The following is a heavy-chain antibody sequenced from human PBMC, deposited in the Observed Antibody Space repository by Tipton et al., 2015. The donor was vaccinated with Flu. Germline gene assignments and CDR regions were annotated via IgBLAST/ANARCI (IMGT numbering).Heavy chain of an antibody. CDR2: IHYSGST. Sequence: GLVKPSETLSLTCIVSGGSISRSSYYWDWIRQPPGKGLEWIGSIHYSGSTNYNPSLKSRVTMSIDTSKNQFSPKLNSVTAADTAVYYCEKDPPTWNWFDPWGQRTLVTFSS. J-gene: IGHJ5*02. CDR3: EKDPPTWNWFDP. V-gene: IGHV4-39*07. D-gene: IGHD3-16*01. CDR1: GGSISRSSYY.